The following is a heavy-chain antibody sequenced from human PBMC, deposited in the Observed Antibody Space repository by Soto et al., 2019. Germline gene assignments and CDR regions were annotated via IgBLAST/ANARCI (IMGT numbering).Heavy chain of an antibody. V-gene: IGHV4-34*01. CDR1: GGSFSGYY. Sequence: QVQLQQWGAGLLKPSETLSLTCAVYGGSFSGYYWSWVRQPPGKGLEWIGEINHSGSTNYNPSLKSRVTISVDTSKNQFSLKLSSVTAADTAVYYCARRGVLRFVEWLLSFDYWGQGTLGTVSS. D-gene: IGHD3-3*01. J-gene: IGHJ4*02. CDR3: ARRGVLRFVEWLLSFDY. CDR2: INHSGST.